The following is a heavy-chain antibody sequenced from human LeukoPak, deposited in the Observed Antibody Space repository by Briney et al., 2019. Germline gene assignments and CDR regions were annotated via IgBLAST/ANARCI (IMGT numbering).Heavy chain of an antibody. J-gene: IGHJ4*02. CDR3: AKARYDGEVMIAATDY. CDR2: IRYDGSNK. D-gene: IGHD2-15*01. V-gene: IGHV3-30*02. CDR1: GFTFSSYE. Sequence: GGSLRLSCAASGFTFSSYEMNWVRQAPGKGLEWVAFIRYDGSNKYYADSVKGRFTISRDNSKNTLYLQMNNLRADDTAVYYCAKARYDGEVMIAATDYWGQRTLVTVSS.